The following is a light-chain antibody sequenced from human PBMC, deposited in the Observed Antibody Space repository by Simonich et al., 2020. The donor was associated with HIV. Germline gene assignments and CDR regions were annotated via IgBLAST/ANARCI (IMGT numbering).Light chain of an antibody. Sequence: EIVMTQSPATLSVSPGEKVTLSCRASQSVSSNLAWYQQKPGQAPRLLIYGASTSATGIPARFSGSGSGTEFTLTINSMQSEDFAVYYCQQYNNWPLFFGQGAKLEIK. CDR1: QSVSSN. J-gene: IGKJ2*01. V-gene: IGKV3-15*01. CDR3: QQYNNWPLF. CDR2: GAS.